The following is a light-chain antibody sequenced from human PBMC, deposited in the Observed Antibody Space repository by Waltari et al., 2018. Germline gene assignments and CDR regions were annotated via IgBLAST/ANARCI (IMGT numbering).Light chain of an antibody. Sequence: VQMTQSPSSLSASVGDRVTITCRASQSVSYYLNWYQQKAGQVPKLLIYVASSLETGVPSRFSGSGSGTDFTLTISNLQPEDFATYLCQQTYNAPLTFGGGTKVEIK. V-gene: IGKV1-39*01. CDR3: QQTYNAPLT. CDR1: QSVSYY. CDR2: VAS. J-gene: IGKJ4*01.